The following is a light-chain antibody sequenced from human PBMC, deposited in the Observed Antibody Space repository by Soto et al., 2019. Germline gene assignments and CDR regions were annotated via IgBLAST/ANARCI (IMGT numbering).Light chain of an antibody. V-gene: IGKV4-1*01. J-gene: IGKJ1*01. CDR1: QSVLYSSNNKNC. CDR2: WAS. Sequence: DIVMTQSPDSLAVSLGERATINCKSSQSVLYSSNNKNCLAWYQQKPGQPPKLLIYWASTRESGVPDRFSGNGSGTDFTLTISSLQAEDVSVYYCQPYYSFPWTFGQGTKVEIK. CDR3: QPYYSFPWT.